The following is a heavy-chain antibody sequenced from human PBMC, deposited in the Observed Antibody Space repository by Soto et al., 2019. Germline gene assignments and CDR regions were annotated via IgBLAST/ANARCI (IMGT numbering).Heavy chain of an antibody. D-gene: IGHD6-6*01. V-gene: IGHV3-30-3*01. CDR1: GFTFSSYA. Sequence: PGGSLRLSCAASGFTFSSYAMHWVRQAPGKGLEWVAVISYDGSNKYYADSVKGRFTISRDNSKNTLYLQMNSLRAEDTAVYYCASGAVAARPAASYYWGQGTLVTVSS. CDR2: ISYDGSNK. J-gene: IGHJ4*02. CDR3: ASGAVAARPAASYY.